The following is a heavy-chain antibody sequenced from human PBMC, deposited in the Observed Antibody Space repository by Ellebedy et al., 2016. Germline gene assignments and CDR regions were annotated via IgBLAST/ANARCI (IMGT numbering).Heavy chain of an antibody. Sequence: GGSLRLSCAASGFTFTSYAMSWVRQAPGKGLEWVSTISATGSSAYYADSLKGRFTISRDNSRNTVYLQMNNLRAEDTAVYYCARVRAGNHYDVRDFWGQGTLVTVSS. CDR1: GFTFTSYA. D-gene: IGHD1-14*01. CDR3: ARVRAGNHYDVRDF. V-gene: IGHV3-23*01. CDR2: ISATGSSA. J-gene: IGHJ4*02.